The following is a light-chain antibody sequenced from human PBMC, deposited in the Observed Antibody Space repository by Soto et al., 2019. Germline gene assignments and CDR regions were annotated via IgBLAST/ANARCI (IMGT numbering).Light chain of an antibody. CDR3: QQYYSYPLT. J-gene: IGKJ1*01. CDR1: QGISSY. CDR2: AAS. Sequence: AIRMTQSPSSLSASTGDRVTITCRASQGISSYLAWYQQKPGKAPKLLIYAASTLQSGVPSRFRGSGSGTDFTLTISCLQYEDFATYYCQQYYSYPLTFGQGTKVEIK. V-gene: IGKV1-8*01.